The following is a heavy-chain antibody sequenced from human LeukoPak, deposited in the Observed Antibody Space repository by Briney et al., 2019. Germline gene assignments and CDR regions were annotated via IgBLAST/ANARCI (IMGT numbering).Heavy chain of an antibody. Sequence: SETLSLTCAVYGGSFSGYYWSWIRQPPGKGLEWLGEINHSGSTNYNPSLKSRVTISVDTSKNQFSLKLSSVTAADTAVYYCARGIIRPSLWFGELPYYYYYGMDVWGQGTTVTVSS. J-gene: IGHJ6*02. V-gene: IGHV4-34*01. CDR1: GGSFSGYY. CDR3: ARGIIRPSLWFGELPYYYYYGMDV. D-gene: IGHD3-10*01. CDR2: INHSGST.